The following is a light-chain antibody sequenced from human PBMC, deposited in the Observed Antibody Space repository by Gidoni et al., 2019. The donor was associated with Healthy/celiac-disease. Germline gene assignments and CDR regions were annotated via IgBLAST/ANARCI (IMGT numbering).Light chain of an antibody. Sequence: DIQLTQSPSSLSASVGDRITITCRASQSISSYLNWYQQKPGKAPKLLIYAASSWQNGVPSRFSSSRSGAEFTLTISSLQPEEFATYYCRQSYSTRCTFGPGTKVDIK. CDR1: QSISSY. V-gene: IGKV1-39*01. CDR2: AAS. J-gene: IGKJ3*01. CDR3: RQSYSTRCT.